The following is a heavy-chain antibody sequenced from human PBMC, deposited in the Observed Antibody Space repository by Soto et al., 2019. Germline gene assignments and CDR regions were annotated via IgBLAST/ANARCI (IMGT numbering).Heavy chain of an antibody. CDR3: ARDLAGSYNPFDD. Sequence: EVQLVDFGGGVVRPGGSLRLSCAASGFTFDDYAMNWVRQGPGKGLEWVSGVNWNGDVTSYADSVKGRFTISRDNAKNSLYLKMNSLRAEDTALYYCARDLAGSYNPFDDWGQGTLVTVSS. V-gene: IGHV3-20*04. J-gene: IGHJ4*02. D-gene: IGHD1-26*01. CDR1: GFTFDDYA. CDR2: VNWNGDVT.